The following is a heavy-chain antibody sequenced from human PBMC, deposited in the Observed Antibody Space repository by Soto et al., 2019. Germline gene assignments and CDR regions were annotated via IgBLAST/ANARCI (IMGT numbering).Heavy chain of an antibody. J-gene: IGHJ6*02. CDR3: VTSRTRTTPFDYYYGMDV. V-gene: IGHV3-64D*06. Sequence: GGSLRLSCSASGFTFSSYAMHWVRQAPGKGLEYVSAISSNGGSTYYADSVKGRFTISRDNSKNTLYLQMSSLRAEDTAVYYFVTSRTRTTPFDYYYGMDVWGQGTTVTVS. D-gene: IGHD1-7*01. CDR2: ISSNGGST. CDR1: GFTFSSYA.